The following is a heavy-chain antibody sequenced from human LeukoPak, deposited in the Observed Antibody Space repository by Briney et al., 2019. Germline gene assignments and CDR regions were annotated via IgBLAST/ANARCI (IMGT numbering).Heavy chain of an antibody. CDR3: ARARITMVRGVILRGNWFDP. J-gene: IGHJ5*02. CDR2: IIPIFGTA. V-gene: IGHV1-69*13. D-gene: IGHD3-10*01. Sequence: SVKVFCKASGGTLSSYAISWVRQAPGQGLEWMGGIIPIFGTANYAQKFQGRVTITADESTSTAYMELSSLRSEDTAVYYCARARITMVRGVILRGNWFDPWGQGTLVTVSS. CDR1: GGTLSSYA.